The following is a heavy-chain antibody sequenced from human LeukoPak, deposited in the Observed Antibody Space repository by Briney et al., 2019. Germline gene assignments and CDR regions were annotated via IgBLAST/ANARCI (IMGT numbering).Heavy chain of an antibody. CDR3: ARGTGWPQFDY. V-gene: IGHV3-21*01. Sequence: GGSLRLSCAASGFTFSSYAMSWVRQAPGKGLEWVSSISSSSSYIYYADSVKGRFTISRDNAKNSLYLQMNSLRAEDTAVYYCARGTGWPQFDYWGQGTLVTVSS. CDR1: GFTFSSYA. CDR2: ISSSSSYI. J-gene: IGHJ4*02. D-gene: IGHD6-19*01.